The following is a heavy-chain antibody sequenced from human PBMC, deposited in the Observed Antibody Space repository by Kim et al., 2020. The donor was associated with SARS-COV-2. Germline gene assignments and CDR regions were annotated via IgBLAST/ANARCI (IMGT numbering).Heavy chain of an antibody. D-gene: IGHD2-15*01. CDR3: AKKKEINLYSHGLDV. J-gene: IGHJ6*02. CDR1: GFTFSNYI. V-gene: IGHV3-23*01. Sequence: GGSLRLSCAASGFTFSNYIMTWVRQAPGKGLDSVSVISGSAGSTYYADSVKGRFTISRDNSKNTLNLQMNSLRAEDTAVYYCAKKKEINLYSHGLDVWGQGTTVTVAS. CDR2: ISGSAGST.